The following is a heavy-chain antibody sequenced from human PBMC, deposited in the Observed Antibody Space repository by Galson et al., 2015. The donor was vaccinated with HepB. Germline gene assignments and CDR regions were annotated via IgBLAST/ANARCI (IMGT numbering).Heavy chain of an antibody. J-gene: IGHJ4*02. CDR2: IWYDGSNK. CDR1: GFTFGSYG. D-gene: IGHD2-21*01. V-gene: IGHV3-33*01. Sequence: SLRLSCAASGFTFGSYGMHWVRQAPGKGLEWVAVIWYDGSNKYYADSVKGRFTISRDTSKNTLYLQIHTLRPEDTAVYYCARQPTPEAYCGGDCYSLGFWGQGTLVTVSS. CDR3: ARQPTPEAYCGGDCYSLGF.